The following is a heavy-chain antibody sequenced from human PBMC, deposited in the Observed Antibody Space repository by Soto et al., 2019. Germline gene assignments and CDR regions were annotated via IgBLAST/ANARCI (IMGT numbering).Heavy chain of an antibody. CDR2: IDVDNGNT. CDR1: GYTFISYA. CDR3: ARELRGGSYYDY. D-gene: IGHD1-26*01. Sequence: QVQLVQSGSEVKKPGASVKVSCKASGYTFISYAMHWVRQAPGQNLEWMGWIDVDNGNTRYSQKFQGRVTITWDTSASTAYMDLSSLRSEDTAVYYCARELRGGSYYDYWGQGTLVTVSS. V-gene: IGHV1-3*01. J-gene: IGHJ4*02.